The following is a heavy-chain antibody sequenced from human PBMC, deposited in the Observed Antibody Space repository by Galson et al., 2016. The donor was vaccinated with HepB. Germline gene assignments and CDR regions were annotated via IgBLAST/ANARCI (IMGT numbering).Heavy chain of an antibody. CDR3: AKDIRSYGLFGRFDY. D-gene: IGHD5-18*01. Sequence: SLRLSCAASGFTFSSYGMHWVRQAPGKGLEWVALISYDGSNKYYADSVKGRFTISRDNSKNTLYLQMNSLRAEDAAVYYCAKDIRSYGLFGRFDYWGQGSLVTVSS. CDR1: GFTFSSYG. J-gene: IGHJ4*02. CDR2: ISYDGSNK. V-gene: IGHV3-30*18.